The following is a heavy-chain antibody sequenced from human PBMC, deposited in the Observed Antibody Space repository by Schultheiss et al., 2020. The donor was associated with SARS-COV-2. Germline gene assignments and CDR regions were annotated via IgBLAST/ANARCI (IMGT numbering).Heavy chain of an antibody. CDR2: ISGSGGST. CDR1: GFTFNSYA. D-gene: IGHD2/OR15-2a*01. J-gene: IGHJ6*02. Sequence: GESLKISCAASGFTFNSYAMSWVRQAPGKGLEWVSAISGSGGSTYYADSVKGRFTISRDDAKNLVFLQMSSLRDDDTALYHCARDDGTTVYGMDVWGQGTKVTVSS. CDR3: ARDDGTTVYGMDV. V-gene: IGHV3-23*01.